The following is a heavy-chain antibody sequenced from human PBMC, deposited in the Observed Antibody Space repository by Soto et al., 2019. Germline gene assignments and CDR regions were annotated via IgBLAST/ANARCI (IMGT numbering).Heavy chain of an antibody. J-gene: IGHJ6*02. V-gene: IGHV1-8*01. CDR2: MNPNSGNT. CDR3: ARRRWFGEFKYYGMDV. Sequence: ASVKVSCKASGYTFTSYDINWVRQATGQGLEWMGWMNPNSGNTGYAQKSQGRVTMTRNTSISTAYMELSSLRSEDTAVYYCARRRWFGEFKYYGMDVWGRGTTVTVSS. D-gene: IGHD3-10*01. CDR1: GYTFTSYD.